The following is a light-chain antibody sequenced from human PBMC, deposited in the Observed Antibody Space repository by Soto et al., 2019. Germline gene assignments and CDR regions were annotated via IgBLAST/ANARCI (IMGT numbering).Light chain of an antibody. CDR2: DVS. CDR1: SSEVVSYNY. J-gene: IGLJ1*01. CDR3: CSYAGSYTHYV. V-gene: IGLV2-11*01. Sequence: QSALTQPRSVSGSPGQSVTISCTGTSSEVVSYNYVSWYQQHPGKAPKLMIYDVSKRPSGVPDRFSGSKSGNTASLTFSGLQAEDEADYYCCSYAGSYTHYVFGTGTKLTVL.